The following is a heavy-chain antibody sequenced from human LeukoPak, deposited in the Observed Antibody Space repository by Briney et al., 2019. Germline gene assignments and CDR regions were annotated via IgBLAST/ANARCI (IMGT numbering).Heavy chain of an antibody. J-gene: IGHJ4*02. CDR3: ARDLGYSRG. Sequence: ASVKVSCKASGYTFTSYGISWVRQAPGQGLEWMGWINPNSGGTNYAQKFQGRVTMTRDTSISTAYMELSRLRSDDTAVYYCARDLGYSRGWGQGTLVTVSS. V-gene: IGHV1-2*02. D-gene: IGHD6-13*01. CDR1: GYTFTSYG. CDR2: INPNSGGT.